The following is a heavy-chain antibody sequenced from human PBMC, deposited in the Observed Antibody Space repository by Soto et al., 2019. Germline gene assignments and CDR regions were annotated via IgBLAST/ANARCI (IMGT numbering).Heavy chain of an antibody. D-gene: IGHD6-13*01. CDR1: GFTFSSYA. J-gene: IGHJ5*02. V-gene: IGHV3-30*04. Sequence: GGSLRLSCAASGFTFSSYAMHWVRQAPGKGLEWVAVISYDGSNKYYADSVKGRFTISRDNSKNTLYLQMNSLRAEDTAVYYCARGLDPGYSSSWYNWFDPWGQGTLVTVSS. CDR3: ARGLDPGYSSSWYNWFDP. CDR2: ISYDGSNK.